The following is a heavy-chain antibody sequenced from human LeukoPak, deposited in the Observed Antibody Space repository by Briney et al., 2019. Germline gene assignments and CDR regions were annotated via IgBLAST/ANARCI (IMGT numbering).Heavy chain of an antibody. D-gene: IGHD2-8*02. CDR3: ARNLGYCTGGVCYFDY. CDR2: ISAYNGNT. Sequence: GASVKVSCKASVYTFTSYGINWVRQAPGQGLEWMGWISAYNGNTNYAQKLQGRVTMTTDTSTSTAYMELRSLRSDDTAVYYCARNLGYCTGGVCYFDYWGQGTLVTVSS. J-gene: IGHJ4*02. V-gene: IGHV1-18*01. CDR1: VYTFTSYG.